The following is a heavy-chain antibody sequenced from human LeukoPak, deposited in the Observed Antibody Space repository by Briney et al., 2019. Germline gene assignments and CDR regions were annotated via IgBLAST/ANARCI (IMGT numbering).Heavy chain of an antibody. CDR3: ARDRNGDYQRDYDAFDI. D-gene: IGHD4-17*01. V-gene: IGHV3-21*01. Sequence: GGSLRLSCAASGFTFSSYTMNWVRQAPGKGLEWVSSISSSSSYIYYADSVKGRFTISRDNAKNSLYLQMNRLRAEDTAVYYCARDRNGDYQRDYDAFDIWGQGTMVTVSS. J-gene: IGHJ3*02. CDR1: GFTFSSYT. CDR2: ISSSSSYI.